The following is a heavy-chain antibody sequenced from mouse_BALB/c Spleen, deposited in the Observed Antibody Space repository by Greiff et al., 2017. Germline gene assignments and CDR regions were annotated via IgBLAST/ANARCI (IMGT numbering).Heavy chain of an antibody. Sequence: EVQLVESGGGLVKPGGSLKLSCAASGFTFSSYAMSWVRQTPEKRLEWVASISSGGSTYYPDSVKGRFTISRDNARNILYMQMSSLRSEDTAMYYWADGNYLLAYWGQGTLVTVAA. D-gene: IGHD2-1*01. CDR2: ISSGGST. CDR3: ADGNYLLAY. J-gene: IGHJ3*01. CDR1: GFTFSSYA. V-gene: IGHV5-6-5*01.